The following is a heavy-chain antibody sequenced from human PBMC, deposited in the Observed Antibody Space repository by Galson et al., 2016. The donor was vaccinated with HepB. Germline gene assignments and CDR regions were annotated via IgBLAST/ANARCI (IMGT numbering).Heavy chain of an antibody. CDR1: GFTFSSHA. CDR3: AKDYIGTLPEALDI. Sequence: LRLSCAASGFTFSSHAMAWVRQAPEKGLEWVTGISPSGDTISYAGSVKGRFTISRDNAKNTLHLQMNSLRAEDTALYYCAKDYIGTLPEALDIWGQGTMVTVSS. J-gene: IGHJ3*02. D-gene: IGHD2-15*01. CDR2: ISPSGDTI. V-gene: IGHV3-23*01.